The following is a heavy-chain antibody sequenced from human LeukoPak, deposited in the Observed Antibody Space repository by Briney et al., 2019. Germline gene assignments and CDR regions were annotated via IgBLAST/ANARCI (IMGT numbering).Heavy chain of an antibody. V-gene: IGHV6-1*01. Sequence: VLVEPWPPLSRACAVAGDSVSRDSVNQIWIRQSASTGLQWLGRTYYRSKWYNDYGVSVKSRIIFNPDTSKNQFSLQLDSVTPDCTGVYDCARRGAKAAFDYWGQGTLVTVSS. D-gene: IGHD6-25*01. CDR1: GDSVSRDSVN. J-gene: IGHJ4*02. CDR2: TYYRSKWYN. CDR3: ARRGAKAAFDY.